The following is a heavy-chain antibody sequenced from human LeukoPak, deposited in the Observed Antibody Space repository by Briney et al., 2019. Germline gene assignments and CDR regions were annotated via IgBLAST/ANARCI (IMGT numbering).Heavy chain of an antibody. V-gene: IGHV4-61*02. CDR1: GGSISSGSYY. Sequence: PSETLSLTCTVSGGSISSGSYYWSWIRQPAGKGLEWIGRIYTSGSTNYNPSLKSRVTISVDTSKNQFSLKLSSVTAADTAVYYCAREGADDPFGDYQLGFDYWGQGTLVTVSS. J-gene: IGHJ4*02. D-gene: IGHD3-10*01. CDR2: IYTSGST. CDR3: AREGADDPFGDYQLGFDY.